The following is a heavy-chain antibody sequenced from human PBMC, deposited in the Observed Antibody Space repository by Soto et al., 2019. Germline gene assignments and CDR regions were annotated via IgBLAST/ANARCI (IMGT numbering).Heavy chain of an antibody. J-gene: IGHJ4*02. D-gene: IGHD2-15*01. CDR2: INPSVGST. CDR1: GYFFASYS. CDR3: ARESAGRDEFERSGDFYY. V-gene: IGHV1-46*01. Sequence: QVQLVQSGAEVKKPGASVKVSCKASGYFFASYSMHWVRQAPGQGLEWMGMINPSVGSTSYVEKFQGRVTMARDTSTSKVSMELRSLRSEDTAVYYCARESAGRDEFERSGDFYYWGQGTLGTVSS.